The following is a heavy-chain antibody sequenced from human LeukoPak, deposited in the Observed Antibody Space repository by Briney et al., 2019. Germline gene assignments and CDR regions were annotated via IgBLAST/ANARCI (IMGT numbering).Heavy chain of an antibody. J-gene: IGHJ4*02. Sequence: ASVKVSCKASGYTFTNFDINLVRQAPGQGLEWMGWMNPVTGDAGSTQKFQGRVTLTRDTSISTAYMELSSLTSDDTAFYYCARAPMGTAAFYWGQGTLVTVSS. CDR2: MNPVTGDA. CDR3: ARAPMGTAAFY. V-gene: IGHV1-8*01. D-gene: IGHD2-2*01. CDR1: GYTFTNFD.